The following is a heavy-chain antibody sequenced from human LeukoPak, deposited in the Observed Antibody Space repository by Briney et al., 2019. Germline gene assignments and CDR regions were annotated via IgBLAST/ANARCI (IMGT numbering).Heavy chain of an antibody. D-gene: IGHD6-19*01. V-gene: IGHV3-21*06. CDR1: GFTFRSYT. CDR3: ARDYSSGWFGKGAY. CDR2: IDGDGTLK. J-gene: IGHJ4*02. Sequence: GGSLRLSCSGSGFTFRSYTMRWVGQAPGKGREWVSSIDGDGTLKYYADSLKGRFTISRDNANNSVYLQMNSLTADDSGLYFCARDYSSGWFGKGAYWGQGTRVLVSS.